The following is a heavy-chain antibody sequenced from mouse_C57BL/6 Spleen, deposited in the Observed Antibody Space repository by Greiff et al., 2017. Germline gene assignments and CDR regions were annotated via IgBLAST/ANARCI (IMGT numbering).Heavy chain of an antibody. Sequence: EVKLVESGPGLVKPSQSLSLTCSVTGYSIPSGYYWNWIRQFPGNKLEWMGYISYDGSNNYNPSLKNRISITRDTSKNQFVLKLNSVTTDDTATYYCAREDDYGGFAYWGQGTLVTVSA. J-gene: IGHJ3*01. D-gene: IGHD2-4*01. CDR2: ISYDGSN. CDR3: AREDDYGGFAY. CDR1: GYSIPSGYY. V-gene: IGHV3-6*01.